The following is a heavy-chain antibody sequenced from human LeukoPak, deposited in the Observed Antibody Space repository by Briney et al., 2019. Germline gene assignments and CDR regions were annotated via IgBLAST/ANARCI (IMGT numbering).Heavy chain of an antibody. V-gene: IGHV3-21*01. Sequence: PGGSLRLSCAASGFTFSSYAMTWVRQAPGEGLECVSSISSSSSSIYYADSVKGRFTVSRDNAKNSLFLQMNSLRAEDTAVYYCARLLNDYGDYVFDYWGQGTLVTVSS. CDR1: GFTFSSYA. CDR2: ISSSSSSI. CDR3: ARLLNDYGDYVFDY. D-gene: IGHD4-17*01. J-gene: IGHJ4*02.